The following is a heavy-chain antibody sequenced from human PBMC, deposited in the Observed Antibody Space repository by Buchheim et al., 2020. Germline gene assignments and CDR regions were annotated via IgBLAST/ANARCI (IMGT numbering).Heavy chain of an antibody. Sequence: EVQLLESGGGLVQPGGSPRLSCAASGFTFSSYPLSWVRQAPGKGLEWVSAISGSGAGTSYADSVKGRFTMSRDNSKNTLYLQMNSLRAEDTAVYYCARGSRTGYCSGGNCYYFDSWGQGTL. V-gene: IGHV3-23*01. CDR2: ISGSGAGT. CDR3: ARGSRTGYCSGGNCYYFDS. CDR1: GFTFSSYP. D-gene: IGHD2-15*01. J-gene: IGHJ4*02.